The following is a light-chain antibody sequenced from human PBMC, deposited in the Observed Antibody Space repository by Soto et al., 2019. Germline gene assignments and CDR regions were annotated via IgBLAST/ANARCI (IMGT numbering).Light chain of an antibody. V-gene: IGKV3-15*01. J-gene: IGKJ4*01. Sequence: EVVMTQSPATVSVSPGEGVTLSCRASQTISNDLAWYQQKPGQAPRLLIYGASTRATGVPARFSGGGSGTEFTLTISSLQSEDFAFYYCQQNNKWPPVTFAGETKVVIK. CDR1: QTISND. CDR2: GAS. CDR3: QQNNKWPPVT.